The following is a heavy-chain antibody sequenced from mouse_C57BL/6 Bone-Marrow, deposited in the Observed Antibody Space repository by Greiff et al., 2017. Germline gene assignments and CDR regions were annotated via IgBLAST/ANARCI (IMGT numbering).Heavy chain of an antibody. CDR3: ARGEDYAMDY. V-gene: IGHV1-26*01. CDR2: INPNNGGT. Sequence: VQLQQSGPELVKPGASVKISCKASGYTFTDYYMNWVKQSPGKSLEWIGDINPNNGGTSYNQKFKGKATLTVDKSSSTAYMELRSLTSEDSAVYYCARGEDYAMDYWGQGTSVTVSS. J-gene: IGHJ4*01. CDR1: GYTFTDYY.